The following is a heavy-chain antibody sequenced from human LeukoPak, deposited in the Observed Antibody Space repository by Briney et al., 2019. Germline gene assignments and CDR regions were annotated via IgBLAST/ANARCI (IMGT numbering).Heavy chain of an antibody. CDR1: GYSFTSYW. V-gene: IGHV5-51*01. Sequence: GESLKISCKGSGYSFTSYWIGWVRQMPGKGLEWMGIIYPGDSDTRYSPSFQGQVTISADKSISTAYLQWSSLKASDTAMYYCARRGFRVTMVRGALGPFFDYWGQGTLVTVSS. CDR2: IYPGDSDT. CDR3: ARRGFRVTMVRGALGPFFDY. D-gene: IGHD3-10*01. J-gene: IGHJ4*02.